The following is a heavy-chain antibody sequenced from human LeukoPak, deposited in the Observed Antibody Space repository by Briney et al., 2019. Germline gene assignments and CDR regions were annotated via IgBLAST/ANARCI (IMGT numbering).Heavy chain of an antibody. D-gene: IGHD3-10*01. Sequence: PGGSLRLSCAASGFTFSSYSMNWVRQAPGKGLEWVSYISSGSGTIYYADSAKGRFTISRDNAKNSLYLQMNSLRAEDTAVYYCARSHYGSGTMGYWGQGTLVTVSS. V-gene: IGHV3-48*04. CDR3: ARSHYGSGTMGY. J-gene: IGHJ4*02. CDR1: GFTFSSYS. CDR2: ISSGSGTI.